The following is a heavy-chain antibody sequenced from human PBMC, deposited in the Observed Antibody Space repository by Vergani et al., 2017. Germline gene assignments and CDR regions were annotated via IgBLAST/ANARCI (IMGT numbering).Heavy chain of an antibody. CDR2: IYYSGST. D-gene: IGHD2-15*01. V-gene: IGHV4-59*01. CDR1: GGSISTYY. Sequence: QVQLQESGPGLVKPSETLSLTCTVSGGSISTYYWSWIRQPPGKGLEWIGYIYYSGSTNYNPSLKSRVTISVDTTKNQFSLKLSSVTAADPAVYYCARGRKLLRYGMDVWGQGTTVTVSS. J-gene: IGHJ6*02. CDR3: ARGRKLLRYGMDV.